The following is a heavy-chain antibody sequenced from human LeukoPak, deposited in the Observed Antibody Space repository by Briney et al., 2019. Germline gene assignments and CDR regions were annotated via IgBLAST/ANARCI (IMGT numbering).Heavy chain of an antibody. CDR1: GFTFSSYW. Sequence: GGSLRLSCAASGFTFSSYWMNWARQDPGKGLEWVASINHNGNVNYYVDSVKGRFTISRDNAKNSLYLQMRNLRAEDTAVYFCARGGGLDVWGQGATVTVSS. D-gene: IGHD3-16*01. V-gene: IGHV3-7*03. CDR3: ARGGGLDV. CDR2: INHNGNVN. J-gene: IGHJ6*02.